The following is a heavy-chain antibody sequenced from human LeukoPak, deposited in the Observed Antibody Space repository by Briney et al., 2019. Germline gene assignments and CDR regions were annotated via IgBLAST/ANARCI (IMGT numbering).Heavy chain of an antibody. CDR3: ARDRREYSSGSDY. V-gene: IGHV3-11*04. CDR1: GFTFSDYY. Sequence: PGGSLRLSCAASGFTFSDYYMSWIRQAPGKGLEWVSYISSSGRTINYVDSVKGRFTISRDNAKNSLYLQMNSLRAEDTAVYYCARDRREYSSGSDYWGQGTLVTVSS. J-gene: IGHJ4*02. D-gene: IGHD6-19*01. CDR2: ISSSGRTI.